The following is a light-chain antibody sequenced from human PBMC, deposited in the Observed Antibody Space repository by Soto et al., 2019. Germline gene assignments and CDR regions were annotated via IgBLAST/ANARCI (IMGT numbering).Light chain of an antibody. CDR3: QHRSSWPGT. J-gene: IGKJ1*01. Sequence: EIVLTQSPATLSLSPGERATLSCRASQSVSSYLVWYQQKPGQAPRLLIYDASNRATGIPARFSGSGSGTAFTLTISSLEPEDFAIYYCQHRSSWPGTFGQGTKVDIK. CDR1: QSVSSY. V-gene: IGKV3-11*01. CDR2: DAS.